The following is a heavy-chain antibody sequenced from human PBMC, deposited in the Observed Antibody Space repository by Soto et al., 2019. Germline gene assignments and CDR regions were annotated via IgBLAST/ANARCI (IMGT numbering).Heavy chain of an antibody. CDR1: GFTFSSYG. CDR3: AKVRWELGGYYYYYGMDV. CDR2: ISYDGSNK. D-gene: IGHD1-26*01. J-gene: IGHJ6*02. V-gene: IGHV3-30*18. Sequence: GGSLRLSCAASGFTFSSYGMHWVRQAPGKGLEWVAVISYDGSNKYYADSVKGRFTISRDNSKNTLYLQMNSLRAEDTAVYYCAKVRWELGGYYYYYGMDVWGQGTTVTVSS.